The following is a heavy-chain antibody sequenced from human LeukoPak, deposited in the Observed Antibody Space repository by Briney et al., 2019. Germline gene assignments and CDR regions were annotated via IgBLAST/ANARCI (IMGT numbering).Heavy chain of an antibody. V-gene: IGHV4-34*01. Sequence: PSETLSLTCAVYGGSFSGYYWSWIRQPPGKGLEWIGEINHSGSTNYKPSLKSRVTISVDTSKNQFSLKLSSVTAADTAVYYCARGYCSGGSCYFHYYYMGVWGKGTTVTVSS. CDR1: GGSFSGYY. CDR3: ARGYCSGGSCYFHYYYMGV. CDR2: INHSGST. J-gene: IGHJ6*03. D-gene: IGHD2-15*01.